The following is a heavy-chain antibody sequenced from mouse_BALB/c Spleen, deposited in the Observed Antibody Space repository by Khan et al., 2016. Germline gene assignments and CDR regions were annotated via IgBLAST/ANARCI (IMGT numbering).Heavy chain of an antibody. CDR3: ARDYGDYGYWYFDV. V-gene: IGHV14-3*02. Sequence: EVQLQESGAELVKPGASVKLSCTASGFNIKDTYLHWVKQRPEQGLEWIGRIDPANGNTKYDPKLQGKATVTADTSSNTAYLQLSGLTSEDTAVYYGARDYGDYGYWYFDVWGAGTTVTVSS. J-gene: IGHJ1*01. CDR1: GFNIKDTY. D-gene: IGHD2-13*01. CDR2: IDPANGNT.